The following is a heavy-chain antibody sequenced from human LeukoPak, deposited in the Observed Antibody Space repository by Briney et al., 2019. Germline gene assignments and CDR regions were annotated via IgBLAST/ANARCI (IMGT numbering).Heavy chain of an antibody. CDR3: ATHRGATGDY. Sequence: QPGGSLRLSCAAPGFTFSSFAMTWVRKAQGKGLKWVATISDGGNRAYYTDSVKGRFTISRDNSKNTLYLQMDSLRAEDTAVYYCATHRGATGDYWGQGTLVTVSS. D-gene: IGHD1-14*01. CDR1: GFTFSSFA. J-gene: IGHJ4*02. CDR2: ISDGGNRA. V-gene: IGHV3-23*01.